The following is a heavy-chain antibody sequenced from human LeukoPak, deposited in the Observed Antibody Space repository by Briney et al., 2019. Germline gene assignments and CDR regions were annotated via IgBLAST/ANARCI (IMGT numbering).Heavy chain of an antibody. J-gene: IGHJ4*02. CDR2: ISWNSGSI. CDR3: VAMVRGVIPY. CDR1: GFTSDDYA. D-gene: IGHD3-10*01. V-gene: IGHV3-9*02. Sequence: GGSLRLSCAASGFTSDDYAMHWVRQAPGKGLEWVSGISWNSGSIGYADSVKGRFTISRDNAKNSLYLQMNSLRAEDMALYSCVAMVRGVIPYWGQGTLVTVSS.